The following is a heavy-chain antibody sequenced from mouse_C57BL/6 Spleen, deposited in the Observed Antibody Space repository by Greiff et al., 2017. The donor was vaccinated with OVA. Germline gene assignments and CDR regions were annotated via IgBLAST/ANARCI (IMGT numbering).Heavy chain of an antibody. Sequence: EVQGVESGGGLVQPKGSLKLSCAASGFTFNTYAMHWVRQAPGKGLEWVARIRSKSSNYATYYADSVKDRFTISRDDSQSMLYLQMNNLKTEDTAMYYCVRDWKDGYYNYFDYWGQGTTLTVSS. V-gene: IGHV10-3*01. CDR3: VRDWKDGYYNYFDY. J-gene: IGHJ2*01. CDR1: GFTFNTYA. D-gene: IGHD2-3*01. CDR2: IRSKSSNYAT.